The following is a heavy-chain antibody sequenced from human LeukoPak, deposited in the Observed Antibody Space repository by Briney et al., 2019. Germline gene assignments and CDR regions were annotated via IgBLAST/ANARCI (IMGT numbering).Heavy chain of an antibody. CDR3: ARRTAKTPNYFDY. CDR1: GDSINNYY. D-gene: IGHD1-1*01. V-gene: IGHV4-59*08. Sequence: QVQLQESGPRLVKPSETLSLTCTVSGDSINNYYWTWIRQPPGKGLDWIGYIYYSGNTNYNPSLKSRVTISLDTSKNQFSLKLTSVTAADTAMYYCARRTAKTPNYFDYWGQGALVTVSA. J-gene: IGHJ4*02. CDR2: IYYSGNT.